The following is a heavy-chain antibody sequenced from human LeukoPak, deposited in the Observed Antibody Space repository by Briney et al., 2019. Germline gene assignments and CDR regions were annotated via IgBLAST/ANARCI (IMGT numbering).Heavy chain of an antibody. Sequence: SETLSLTCAVYGGSFSGYYWSWIRQPPGKGLEWIGEINHSGSTNYNPSLKSRVTISVDTSKNQFSLKLSSVTAADTAVYYCARGPKYSSGWSKLYYFDYWGQGTLVTVSS. J-gene: IGHJ4*02. CDR3: ARGPKYSSGWSKLYYFDY. CDR2: INHSGST. D-gene: IGHD6-19*01. CDR1: GGSFSGYY. V-gene: IGHV4-34*01.